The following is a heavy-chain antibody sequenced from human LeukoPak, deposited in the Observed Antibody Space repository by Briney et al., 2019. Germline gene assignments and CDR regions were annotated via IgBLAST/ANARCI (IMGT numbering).Heavy chain of an antibody. CDR1: GFTSSSYW. J-gene: IGHJ3*02. V-gene: IGHV3-74*01. Sequence: PAGSLRPSCAASGFTSSSYWMHWVRQAPGKGLGWGSRINSDGGRTRSADSVKGRFTISRDNGKNTLYLQMNSLRAEDTAVYYCARVLISQLDAFDIWGQGTMVTVSS. CDR2: INSDGGRT. CDR3: ARVLISQLDAFDI. D-gene: IGHD2-2*01.